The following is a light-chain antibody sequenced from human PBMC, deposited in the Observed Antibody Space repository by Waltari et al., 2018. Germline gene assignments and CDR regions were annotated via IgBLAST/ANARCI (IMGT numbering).Light chain of an antibody. CDR2: RDN. V-gene: IGLV3-9*01. J-gene: IGLJ2*01. CDR1: KHGSRE. CDR3: QVWDSSSNAV. Sequence: SFDLTQPTPVAVALGQTDILTCGGDKHGSREEHCYQQKPGQAPVLVIYRDNNRPSGIPERFSGSNSGNTATLSISRAQAGDEADYFCQVWDSSSNAVFGGGTKLTVL.